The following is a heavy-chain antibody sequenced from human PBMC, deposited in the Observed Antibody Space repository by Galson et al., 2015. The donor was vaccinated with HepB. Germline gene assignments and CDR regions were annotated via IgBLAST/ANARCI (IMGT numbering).Heavy chain of an antibody. CDR1: GFTFSSYA. Sequence: SLRLSCAASGFTFSSYAMHWVRQAPGKGLEWVAIVSYDGNNKYYADSVKGRFTISRDNSKNTLYLQMNSLRAEDTAVYYCARDGHDFRIGPYGRNWVDPWGQGTLVTVSS. CDR3: ARDGHDFRIGPYGRNWVDP. J-gene: IGHJ5*02. CDR2: VSYDGNNK. V-gene: IGHV3-30*04. D-gene: IGHD3-3*01.